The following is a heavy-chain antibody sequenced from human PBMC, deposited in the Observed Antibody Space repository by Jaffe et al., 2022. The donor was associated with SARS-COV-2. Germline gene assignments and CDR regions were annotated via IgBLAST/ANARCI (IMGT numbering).Heavy chain of an antibody. D-gene: IGHD6-13*01. J-gene: IGHJ4*02. CDR2: IKSKAGGGAT. CDR3: TWNSRESIIDY. V-gene: IGHV3-15*01. Sequence: EVQLVESGGGLVQPGGSLRLSCAASGITFNNAWMSWVRQAPGKGPEWVGRIKSKAGGGATDYAAPVKGRFTISRDDSKNTLYLQMHSLETGDTALYFCTWNSRESIIDYWGQGTLVTVSS. CDR1: GITFNNAW.